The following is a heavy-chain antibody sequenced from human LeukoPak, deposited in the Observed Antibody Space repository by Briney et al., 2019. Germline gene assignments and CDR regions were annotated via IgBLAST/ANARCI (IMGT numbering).Heavy chain of an antibody. J-gene: IGHJ3*02. V-gene: IGHV4-30-2*01. CDR3: ARAGYSSSWYRVAFDI. Sequence: SETLSLTCTVSGGSISSSSYSWSWIRQPPGKGLEWIGYIYHSGSTYYNPSLKSRVTISVDRSKNQFSLKLSSVTAADTAVYYCARAGYSSSWYRVAFDIWGQGTMVTVSS. D-gene: IGHD6-13*01. CDR2: IYHSGST. CDR1: GGSISSSSYS.